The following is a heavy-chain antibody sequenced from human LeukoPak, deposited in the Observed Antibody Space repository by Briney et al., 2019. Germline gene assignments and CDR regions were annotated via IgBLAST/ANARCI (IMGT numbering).Heavy chain of an antibody. CDR2: IYYSGST. CDR3: ARLMDRDGYNFVFDY. CDR1: GGSISSYY. J-gene: IGHJ4*02. D-gene: IGHD5-24*01. Sequence: PSETLSLTCTVSGGSISSYYWSWIRQPPGKGLEWIGYIYYSGSTNYNPSLKSRVTISVDTSKNQFSLKLSSVTAADTAVYYCARLMDRDGYNFVFDYWGQGTLVTVSS. V-gene: IGHV4-59*08.